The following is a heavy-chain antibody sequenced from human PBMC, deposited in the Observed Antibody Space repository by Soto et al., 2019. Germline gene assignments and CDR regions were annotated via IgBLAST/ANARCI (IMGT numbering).Heavy chain of an antibody. Sequence: GGSLRLSCAASGFTFSSYAMSWVRQAPGKGLEWVSAISGSGGSTYYADSVKGRFTISRDNSKNTLYLQMNSLRAEDTAVYYCANGIVVVTAIPAGFDYWGQGTLVTVSS. CDR2: ISGSGGST. D-gene: IGHD2-21*02. CDR3: ANGIVVVTAIPAGFDY. V-gene: IGHV3-23*01. J-gene: IGHJ4*02. CDR1: GFTFSSYA.